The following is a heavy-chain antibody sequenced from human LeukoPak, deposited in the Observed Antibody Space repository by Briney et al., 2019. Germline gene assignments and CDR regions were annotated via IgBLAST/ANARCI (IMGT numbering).Heavy chain of an antibody. D-gene: IGHD5-18*01. Sequence: GGSLRLSCAASGFTFSNYAMGWVRRAPGKGLEWVSSISSRRTSIYYADSVKGRFTISRHNAKNSLYLQMNSLRAEDTAVYYCARDSLWDDYWGQGTLVTVSS. J-gene: IGHJ4*02. CDR3: ARDSLWDDY. CDR1: GFTFSNYA. V-gene: IGHV3-21*01. CDR2: ISSRRTSI.